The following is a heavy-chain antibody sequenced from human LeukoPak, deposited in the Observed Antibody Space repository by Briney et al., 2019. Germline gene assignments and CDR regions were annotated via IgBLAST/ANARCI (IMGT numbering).Heavy chain of an antibody. CDR1: GGTFSSYA. V-gene: IGHV1-69*01. CDR3: ARVKTDLFYYDSSGYYFDY. J-gene: IGHJ4*02. CDR2: IIPIFGTA. Sequence: ASVKVSCKASGGTFSSYAISWVRQAPGQGLERMGGIIPIFGTANYAQKFQDRVTITADESTSTAYMELSSLRSEDTAVYYCARVKTDLFYYDSSGYYFDYWGQGTLVTVSS. D-gene: IGHD3-22*01.